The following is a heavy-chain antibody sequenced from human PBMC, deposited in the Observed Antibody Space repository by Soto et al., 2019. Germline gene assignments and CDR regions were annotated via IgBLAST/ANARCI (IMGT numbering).Heavy chain of an antibody. CDR3: ARAISLIMAAPAY. J-gene: IGHJ4*02. CDR1: GYTFSNYA. D-gene: IGHD2-8*01. CDR2: ISPYNGYA. V-gene: IGHV1-18*04. Sequence: ASVKVSCKTSGYTFSNYASSWVRQAPGQGLEWMGWISPYNGYANYTEKFPGRICMTTDTSKTTAYMELTRLTSDDTAIYYGARAISLIMAAPAYWGQGTLVTVSS.